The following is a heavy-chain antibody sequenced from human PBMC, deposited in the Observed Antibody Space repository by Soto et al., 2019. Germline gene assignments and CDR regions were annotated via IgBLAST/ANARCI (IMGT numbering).Heavy chain of an antibody. Sequence: SETLSLTCTVSGGSIKSYYWSWIRQPPGKGLEWIGYIYYSGSTSYNPSLKSRVTISVDTSKNQFSLRLSSVTAADTAVYYCAREDSTSYYFDFWGQGALVTVSS. CDR2: IYYSGST. V-gene: IGHV4-59*01. J-gene: IGHJ4*02. CDR1: GGSIKSYY. CDR3: AREDSTSYYFDF. D-gene: IGHD2-2*01.